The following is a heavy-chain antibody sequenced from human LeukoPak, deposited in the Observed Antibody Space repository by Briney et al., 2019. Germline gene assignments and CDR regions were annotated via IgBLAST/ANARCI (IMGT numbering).Heavy chain of an antibody. D-gene: IGHD6-6*01. CDR1: GGTFSSYA. J-gene: IGHJ4*02. V-gene: IGHV1-69*05. Sequence: ASVKVSCKASGGTFSSYAISWVRQAPGQGLEWMGGIIPIFGTANYAQKFQGRVTITTDESTSTAYMELGSLRSEDTAVYYCASGTRIAARPGYFDYWGQGTLVTVSS. CDR2: IIPIFGTA. CDR3: ASGTRIAARPGYFDY.